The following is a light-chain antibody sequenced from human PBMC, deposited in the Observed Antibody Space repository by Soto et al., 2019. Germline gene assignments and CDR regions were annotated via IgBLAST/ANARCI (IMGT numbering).Light chain of an antibody. V-gene: IGLV2-14*01. CDR3: SSYTSSTNYV. CDR2: EVT. CDR1: SSDFGDFNY. J-gene: IGLJ1*01. Sequence: QSALTQPASVSGSPGQSITISCTGASSDFGDFNYVSWYQQHPGKVPKLIIYEVTSRPSGVSNRFSGSKSDNTASLTISGLQAEDEADYYCSSYTSSTNYVFGTGTKVTVL.